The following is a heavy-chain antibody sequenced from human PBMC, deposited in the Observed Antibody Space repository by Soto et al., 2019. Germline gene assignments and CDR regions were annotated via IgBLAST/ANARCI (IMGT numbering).Heavy chain of an antibody. Sequence: ASVKVSCKVSGYTLTELSMHWVRQAPGKGLEWMGGFDPEDGETIYAQKFQGRVTMTEDTSTDTAYMELSSLRSEDTAVYYCATAWPSPSEAPPAYYGMDVWGQGTTVTVSS. CDR2: FDPEDGET. CDR1: GYTLTELS. V-gene: IGHV1-24*01. CDR3: ATAWPSPSEAPPAYYGMDV. J-gene: IGHJ6*02.